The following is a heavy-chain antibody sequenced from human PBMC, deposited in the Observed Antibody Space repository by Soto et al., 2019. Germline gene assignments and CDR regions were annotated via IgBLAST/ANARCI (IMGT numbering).Heavy chain of an antibody. Sequence: VSVKVSCKASGYTFTGYYMHWVRQAPGQGLEWMGWFTPNSGGTNHAQKFQGRVTITRDTSISTAYMELSRLRSDDTAVYYCARGWGSSRLGGMDVWGQGTTVTVSS. CDR1: GYTFTGYY. CDR3: ARGWGSSRLGGMDV. CDR2: FTPNSGGT. J-gene: IGHJ6*02. V-gene: IGHV1-2*02. D-gene: IGHD6-13*01.